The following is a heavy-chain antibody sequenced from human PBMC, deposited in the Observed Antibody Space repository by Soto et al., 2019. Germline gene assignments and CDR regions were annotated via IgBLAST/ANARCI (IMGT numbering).Heavy chain of an antibody. D-gene: IGHD2-8*02. CDR2: IYYSGST. Sequence: PSETLSLTCTVSGGSISSSSYYWGWIRQPPGKGLEWIGSIYYSGSTYYNPSLKSRVTISVDTSKNQFSLKLSSVTAADTAVYYCARHSFPGAGWVGDYFDYWGQGTLVTVSS. V-gene: IGHV4-39*01. J-gene: IGHJ4*02. CDR1: GGSISSSSYY. CDR3: ARHSFPGAGWVGDYFDY.